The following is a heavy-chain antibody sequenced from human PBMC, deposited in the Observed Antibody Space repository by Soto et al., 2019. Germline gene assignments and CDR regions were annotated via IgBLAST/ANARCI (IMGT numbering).Heavy chain of an antibody. CDR2: VKSKGDGETT. Sequence: EVQLVESGGGFVRPGGSLRLSCVASGFAFNSAWMAWVRQAPGKGLVCVGRVKSKGDGETTDYAAPVQGRFTILRDDSQNTLYLQMNSLETEDTAVYYCAADLASILSNDGFDYWGQGTLVTVSS. CDR3: AADLASILSNDGFDY. CDR1: GFAFNSAW. V-gene: IGHV3-15*05. D-gene: IGHD1-1*01. J-gene: IGHJ4*02.